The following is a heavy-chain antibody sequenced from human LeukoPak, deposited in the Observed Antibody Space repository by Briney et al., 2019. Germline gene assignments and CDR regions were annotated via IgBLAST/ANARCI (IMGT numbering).Heavy chain of an antibody. CDR2: ISSSSSYI. D-gene: IGHD5-24*01. CDR1: GFTFSSYS. J-gene: IGHJ4*02. Sequence: PGGSLRLSCAASGFTFSSYSMNWVRQAPGKGLEWVSSISSSSSYIYYADSVKGRFTISRDNAKNSLYLQMNSLRAEDTAVYYCARVGGYNFRFDYWGQGTLVTVSS. CDR3: ARVGGYNFRFDY. V-gene: IGHV3-21*01.